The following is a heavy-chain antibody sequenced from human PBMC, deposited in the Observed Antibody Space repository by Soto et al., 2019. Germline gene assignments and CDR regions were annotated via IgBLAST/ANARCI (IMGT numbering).Heavy chain of an antibody. CDR3: ATEFVLDGWFDP. V-gene: IGHV1-24*01. CDR2: FDPEDGET. J-gene: IGHJ5*02. D-gene: IGHD3-10*01. Sequence: ASLKVSCKVSGYTLTELSMHWVRQAPGKGLEWMGGFDPEDGETIYAQKFQGRVTMTEDTSTDTAYMELSSLRSEDTAVYYCATEFVLDGWFDPWGQGTLVTVSS. CDR1: GYTLTELS.